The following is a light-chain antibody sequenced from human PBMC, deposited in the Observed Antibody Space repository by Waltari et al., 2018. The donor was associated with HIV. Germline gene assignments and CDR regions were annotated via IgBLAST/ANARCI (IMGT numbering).Light chain of an antibody. CDR1: NIGSKS. V-gene: IGLV3-21*04. J-gene: IGLJ2*01. Sequence: SYVLTQPPSVSVAPGKTARFTCGGNNIGSKSGHWYQQKPGQAPILVIYYHSDSPSVIPDRFSGSNSGNTATRTISRVEAGDEADYYCQVWDSSRDHPVVFGGGTKLTVL. CDR2: YHS. CDR3: QVWDSSRDHPVV.